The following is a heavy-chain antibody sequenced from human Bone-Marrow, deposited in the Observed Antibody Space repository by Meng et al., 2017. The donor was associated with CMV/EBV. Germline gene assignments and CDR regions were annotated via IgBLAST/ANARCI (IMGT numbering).Heavy chain of an antibody. Sequence: GESLKISCAASGFTFDDYGMSWVRQAPGKGLEWVSGINWNGGSTGYADSVKGRFTISRDNAKNSLYLQMNSLRAEDTALYYCAREWWLRPFDYWGQGTRVTVYS. V-gene: IGHV3-20*04. CDR2: INWNGGST. CDR3: AREWWLRPFDY. J-gene: IGHJ4*02. CDR1: GFTFDDYG. D-gene: IGHD5-12*01.